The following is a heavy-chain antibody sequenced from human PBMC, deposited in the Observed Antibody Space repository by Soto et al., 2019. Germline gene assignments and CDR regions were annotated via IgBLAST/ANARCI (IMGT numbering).Heavy chain of an antibody. CDR2: IIPIFGTA. D-gene: IGHD4-17*01. J-gene: IGHJ4*02. Sequence: SVKVSCKASGGTFSSYAISWVRQAPGQGLEWMGGIIPIFGTANYAQKFQGRVTITADESTSTAYMGLSSLRSEDTAVYYCARDLGRYGGNSMGYWGQGTLVTVSS. CDR1: GGTFSSYA. CDR3: ARDLGRYGGNSMGY. V-gene: IGHV1-69*13.